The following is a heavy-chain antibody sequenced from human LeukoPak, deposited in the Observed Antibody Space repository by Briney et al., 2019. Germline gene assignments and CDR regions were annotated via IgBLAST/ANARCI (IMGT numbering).Heavy chain of an antibody. V-gene: IGHV4-59*08. CDR3: ARHVDTNWFDP. Sequence: SESPSLTCTVSGGSITTYYWSWIRQPPGKGLEWIGYTHYSGNTNYNPSLKSRVTMSVDTSKNQFSLRLSSVTAADTAVYYCARHVDTNWFDPWGQGSLATVPS. CDR1: GGSITTYY. CDR2: THYSGNT. D-gene: IGHD3-9*01. J-gene: IGHJ5*01.